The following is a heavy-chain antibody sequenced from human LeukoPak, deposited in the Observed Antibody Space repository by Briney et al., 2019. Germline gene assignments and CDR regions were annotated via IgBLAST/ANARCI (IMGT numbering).Heavy chain of an antibody. Sequence: SETLSLTCIVSGVSITSGAYFWGWLRQPPGKSLDWIASDLYGRNTYYNPSLKSRVTTSLDESKNQFSLKLNSVTVADTAVYYCVTGSVITSWAAFWGQGTVVTVSS. CDR3: VTGSVITSWAAF. CDR1: GVSITSGAYF. D-gene: IGHD3-16*01. CDR2: DLYGRNT. J-gene: IGHJ3*01. V-gene: IGHV4-39*07.